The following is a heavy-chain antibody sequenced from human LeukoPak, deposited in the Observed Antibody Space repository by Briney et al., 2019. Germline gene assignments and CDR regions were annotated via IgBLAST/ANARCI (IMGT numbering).Heavy chain of an antibody. CDR2: IRYDGSNK. J-gene: IGHJ4*02. Sequence: GGSLRLSCAASGFTFSSYGMHWVRQAPGKGLEWVAFIRYDGSNKYYADSVKGRFTISRDNSKNTLYLQMNSLRAEDTAAYYCAKAHPPGIAAAGSPFDYWGQGTLVTVSS. D-gene: IGHD6-13*01. V-gene: IGHV3-30*02. CDR1: GFTFSSYG. CDR3: AKAHPPGIAAAGSPFDY.